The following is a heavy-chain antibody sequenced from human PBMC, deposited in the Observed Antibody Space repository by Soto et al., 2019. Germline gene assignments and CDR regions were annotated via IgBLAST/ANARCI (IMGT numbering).Heavy chain of an antibody. J-gene: IGHJ4*02. CDR2: ISHDGTNK. CDR1: GFTFSAYG. Sequence: QAQLVESGGGVVQPGESLRLSCEVSGFTFSAYGMHWVRQAPGKGLEWVAAISHDGTNKNYGDSVKGRFTISRDNSKKTLYLQMNSLRPEGTALYYCAKDEYYYSRSGYYIFDSWGQGTLVTVSS. V-gene: IGHV3-30*18. CDR3: AKDEYYYSRSGYYIFDS. D-gene: IGHD3-22*01.